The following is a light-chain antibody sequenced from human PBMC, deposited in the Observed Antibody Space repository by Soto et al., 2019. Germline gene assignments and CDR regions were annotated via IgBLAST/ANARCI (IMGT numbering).Light chain of an antibody. CDR3: QQYSASPRT. Sequence: VLTQSPATLSLSPGERATLACRASQSVNIYLAWYHQKPGQAPRILIHSASSRATGIPDRFSASGTGTDFTLTISRLEPEDFAVYYCQQYSASPRTFGQGTKVDIK. J-gene: IGKJ1*01. CDR1: QSVNIY. CDR2: SAS. V-gene: IGKV3-20*01.